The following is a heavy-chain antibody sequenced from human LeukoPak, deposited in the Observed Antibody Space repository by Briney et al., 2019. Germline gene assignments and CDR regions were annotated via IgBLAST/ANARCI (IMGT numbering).Heavy chain of an antibody. D-gene: IGHD3-10*01. V-gene: IGHV4-34*01. CDR2: INHSGST. CDR3: ARSWGVWFDP. J-gene: IGHJ5*02. CDR1: GGSFSDYY. Sequence: SETLPLTCAVYGGSFSDYYWSWIRQPPGKGLEWIGEINHSGSTNYNPSLKSRVTISVDTSKNQFSLKLSSVTAADTAVYYCARSWGVWFDPWGQGTLVTVSS.